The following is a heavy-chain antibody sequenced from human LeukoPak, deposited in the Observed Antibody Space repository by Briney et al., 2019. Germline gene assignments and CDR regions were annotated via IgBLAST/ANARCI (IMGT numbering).Heavy chain of an antibody. Sequence: GGSLRLSCAASGFTFSSYEMNWVRQAPGKGLEWVSSISSSSSYIYYADSVKGRFTISRDNAKNSLYLQMNSLRAEDTAVYYCARADYYYGSGSYFHGWFDPWGQGTLVTVSS. V-gene: IGHV3-21*01. CDR3: ARADYYYGSGSYFHGWFDP. J-gene: IGHJ5*02. D-gene: IGHD3-10*01. CDR2: ISSSSSYI. CDR1: GFTFSSYE.